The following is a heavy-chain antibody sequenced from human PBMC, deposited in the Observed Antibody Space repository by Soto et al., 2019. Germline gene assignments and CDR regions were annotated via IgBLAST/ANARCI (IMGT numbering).Heavy chain of an antibody. CDR2: ISAYNGNT. J-gene: IGHJ5*02. Sequence: ASVKVSCKASGYTFTSYGISWLRQSPGQGLEWMGWISAYNGNTNYAQKLQGRVTMTTDTSTSTAYMELRSLRSDDTAVYYCARVSVVPAAIHGNWFDPWGQGTLVTVS. CDR3: ARVSVVPAAIHGNWFDP. CDR1: GYTFTSYG. V-gene: IGHV1-18*04. D-gene: IGHD2-2*02.